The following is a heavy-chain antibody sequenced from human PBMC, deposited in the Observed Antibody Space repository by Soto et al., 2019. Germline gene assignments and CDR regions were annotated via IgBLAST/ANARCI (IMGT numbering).Heavy chain of an antibody. V-gene: IGHV3-30*03. D-gene: IGHD1-1*01. CDR3: ARDRSAGDYFYYGMDV. CDR2: IASDGSNE. J-gene: IGHJ6*02. CDR1: GFSFSRYA. Sequence: PGGSLRLSCAASGFSFSRYAMHWVRQAPGKGLEWVALIASDGSNEYYASSVKGRFTVSRDNAKNTLYLQMNSVRDEDTAIYYCARDRSAGDYFYYGMDVWGQGTTVTVSS.